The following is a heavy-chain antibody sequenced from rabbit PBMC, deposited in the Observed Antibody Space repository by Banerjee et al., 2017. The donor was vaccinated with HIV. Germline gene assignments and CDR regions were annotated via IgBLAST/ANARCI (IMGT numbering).Heavy chain of an antibody. V-gene: IGHV1S45*01. CDR3: ARDTGSSFSSYGMDL. J-gene: IGHJ6*01. CDR2: IAGSGSGFT. CDR1: GFSFSNNDY. Sequence: QEQLVESGGGLVQPEGSLTLTCKASGFSFSNNDYICWVRQAPGKGLEWISCIAGSGSGFTYSATWAKGRFTCSKTSSTTVTLQMTSLTVADTATYFCARDTGSSFSSYGMDLWGPGTLVTVS. D-gene: IGHD8-1*01.